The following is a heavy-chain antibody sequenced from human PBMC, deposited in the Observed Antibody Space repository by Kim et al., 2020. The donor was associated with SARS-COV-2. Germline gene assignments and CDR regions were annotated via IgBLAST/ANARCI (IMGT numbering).Heavy chain of an antibody. D-gene: IGHD3-22*01. J-gene: IGHJ2*01. CDR2: INTNTGNP. CDR3: ARKGRPSYYYDSSGLRYFDL. V-gene: IGHV7-4-1*02. Sequence: ASVKVSCKASGYTFTSYAMNWVRQAPGQGLEWMGWINTNTGNPTYAQGFTGRFVFSLDTSDSTAYLQISSLKAEDTAVYYCARKGRPSYYYDSSGLRYFDLWGRGTLVTVSS. CDR1: GYTFTSYA.